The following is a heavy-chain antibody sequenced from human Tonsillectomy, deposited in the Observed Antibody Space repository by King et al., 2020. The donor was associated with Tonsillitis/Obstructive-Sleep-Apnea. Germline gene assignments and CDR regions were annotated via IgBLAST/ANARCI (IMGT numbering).Heavy chain of an antibody. CDR2: ISSSSSYI. V-gene: IGHV3-21*01. Sequence: VQLVESGGGLVKPGGSLRLSCAASGFTFSSYSMNWVRQAPGKGREWVSSISSSSSYIYYAYSVKGRFTISRDNAKNSLFLQMNSLRAEDTAVYYCARVNGKKGYYYMDVWGKGTTVTVSS. CDR3: ARVNGKKGYYYMDV. D-gene: IGHD2-8*01. CDR1: GFTFSSYS. J-gene: IGHJ6*03.